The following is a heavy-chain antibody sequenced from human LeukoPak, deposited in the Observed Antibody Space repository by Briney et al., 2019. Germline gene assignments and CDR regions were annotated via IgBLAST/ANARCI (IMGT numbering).Heavy chain of an antibody. CDR1: GGSISSYY. J-gene: IGHJ4*02. Sequence: KPSETLSLTCTVSGGSISSYYWSWIRQPPGKGLEWIGYIYYSGSTNYNPSLKSRVTISVDTSKNQFSLKLSSVTAADTAVYYCARAGAVAGVYWGQGTLVTVSS. CDR3: ARAGAVAGVY. D-gene: IGHD6-19*01. CDR2: IYYSGST. V-gene: IGHV4-59*08.